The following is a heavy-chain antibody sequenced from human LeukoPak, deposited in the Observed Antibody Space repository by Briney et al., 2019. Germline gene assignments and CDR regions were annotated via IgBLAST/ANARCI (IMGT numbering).Heavy chain of an antibody. CDR2: ISGSGGST. D-gene: IGHD3-9*01. CDR3: AKAHGYFDWFPPDAFDI. J-gene: IGHJ3*02. Sequence: PGGSLRLSCAASGFTFSSYAMSWVRQAPGKGLEWVSAISGSGGSTYYADSVKGRFTISRDNSKNTLYLQMNSLRAEDTAVYYCAKAHGYFDWFPPDAFDIWGQGTMVTVSS. V-gene: IGHV3-23*01. CDR1: GFTFSSYA.